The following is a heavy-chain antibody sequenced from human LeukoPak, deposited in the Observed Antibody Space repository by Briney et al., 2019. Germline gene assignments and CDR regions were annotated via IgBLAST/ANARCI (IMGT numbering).Heavy chain of an antibody. CDR1: GFTFDGYA. D-gene: IGHD2-21*02. V-gene: IGHV3-9*01. Sequence: SLRLSCAASGFTFDGYAMHWVRRAPGKGLEWVSGISWNSGSIGYADSVKGRFTISRDNAKNSLYLQMNSLRAEDTALYYCAKGNHIVVVTATDYFDYWGQGTLVTVSS. J-gene: IGHJ4*02. CDR3: AKGNHIVVVTATDYFDY. CDR2: ISWNSGSI.